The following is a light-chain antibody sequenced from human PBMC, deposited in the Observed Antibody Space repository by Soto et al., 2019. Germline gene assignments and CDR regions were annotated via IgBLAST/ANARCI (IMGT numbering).Light chain of an antibody. CDR2: GAS. CDR1: QSVGSSY. Sequence: EIVLTQSPGTLSLSPGERATLSCRASQSVGSSYLAWYQQKPGQAPRLLIYGASSRATGVPDRFTGSGSGADFTLTISRLEPEDVAVFYCQQYGSSPYTVGQGPELEI. V-gene: IGKV3-20*01. J-gene: IGKJ2*01. CDR3: QQYGSSPYT.